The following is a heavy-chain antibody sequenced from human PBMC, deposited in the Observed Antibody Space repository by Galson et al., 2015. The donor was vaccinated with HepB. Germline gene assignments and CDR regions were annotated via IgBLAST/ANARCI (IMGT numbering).Heavy chain of an antibody. CDR2: IRSEAYGGTT. D-gene: IGHD5-24*01. Sequence: SLRLSCAASGFTFGDYAMSWFRQAPGKGLEWVGFIRSEAYGGTTEYAASVKGRFTVSRDDSKSIAYLQMNSLKTEDTAMYYCARDSSHGYNNFGYYFDYWGQGTLVTVSS. CDR3: ARDSSHGYNNFGYYFDY. J-gene: IGHJ4*02. CDR1: GFTFGDYA. V-gene: IGHV3-49*03.